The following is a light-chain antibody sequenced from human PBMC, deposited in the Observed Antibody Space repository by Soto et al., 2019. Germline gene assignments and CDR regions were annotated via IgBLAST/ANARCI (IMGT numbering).Light chain of an antibody. CDR3: HQYNNWPPWT. J-gene: IGKJ1*01. CDR1: QSVSSN. Sequence: EIVMTQSPATLSVSPGERATLCWRASQSVSSNLAWYQQKPGQAPRLLIYGASTRATGIPARFSGSGSGTEFTLTISSLQSEDYAVYYCHQYNNWPPWTFGQGTKVDIK. CDR2: GAS. V-gene: IGKV3-15*01.